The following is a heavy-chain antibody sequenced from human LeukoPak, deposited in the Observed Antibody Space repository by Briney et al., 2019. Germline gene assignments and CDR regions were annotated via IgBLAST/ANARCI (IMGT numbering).Heavy chain of an antibody. Sequence: ASVKASCKASGYTFISYGITWVRQAPGRGLEWMGWISPYTTKTNYAQSLQGRVTMTTDTSTSTAYMELRSLRSDDTAVYYCAREGGVGPTAPPDYYSYQMDVWGKGTTVTVSS. CDR1: GYTFISYG. V-gene: IGHV1-18*01. J-gene: IGHJ6*03. D-gene: IGHD1-26*01. CDR2: ISPYTTKT. CDR3: AREGGVGPTAPPDYYSYQMDV.